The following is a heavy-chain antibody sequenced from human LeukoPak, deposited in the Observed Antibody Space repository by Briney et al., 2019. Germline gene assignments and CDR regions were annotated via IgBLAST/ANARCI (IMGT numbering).Heavy chain of an antibody. J-gene: IGHJ6*02. V-gene: IGHV3-21*01. D-gene: IGHD2-15*01. Sequence: PGGSLRLSCAASGFTFSSYSMNWVRQAPGKGLEWVSSISSSSSYIYYADSVKGRFTISRDNAKNSLYLRMNSLRAEDAAVYYCARLVVVAAHYYYYGMDVWGQGTTVTVSS. CDR3: ARLVVVAAHYYYYGMDV. CDR1: GFTFSSYS. CDR2: ISSSSSYI.